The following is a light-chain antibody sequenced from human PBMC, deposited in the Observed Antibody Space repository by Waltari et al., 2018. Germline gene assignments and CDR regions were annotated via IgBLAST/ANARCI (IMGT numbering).Light chain of an antibody. Sequence: QSALTQPSSVSASPGQSITIPCPGTSRDIGAYNYFSWFQQHPGNAPKLIIYDVTKWPSGVSNRFSGSKSGNTASLTISGLQTEDEADYYCTSYTTSNTWVFGGGTKLTVL. J-gene: IGLJ3*02. CDR2: DVT. CDR3: TSYTTSNTWV. CDR1: SRDIGAYNY. V-gene: IGLV2-14*03.